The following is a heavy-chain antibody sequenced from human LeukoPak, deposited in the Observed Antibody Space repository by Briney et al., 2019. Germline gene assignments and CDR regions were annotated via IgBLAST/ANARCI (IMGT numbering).Heavy chain of an antibody. CDR2: IYSGGST. V-gene: IGHV3-66*01. D-gene: IGHD5-12*01. J-gene: IGHJ5*02. Sequence: GGSLRLSCAASGFTVSSNYMSWVRQAPGRGLEWVSVIYSGGSTYYADSVKGRFTISRDNSKNTLYLQMNSLRAEDTAVYYCAGDSGSDSGYDFGWFDPWGQGTLVTVSS. CDR3: AGDSGSDSGYDFGWFDP. CDR1: GFTVSSNY.